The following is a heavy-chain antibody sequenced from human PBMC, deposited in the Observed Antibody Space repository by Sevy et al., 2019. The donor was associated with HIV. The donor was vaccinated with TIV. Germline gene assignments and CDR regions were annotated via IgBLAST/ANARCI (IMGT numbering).Heavy chain of an antibody. D-gene: IGHD3-22*01. CDR1: GFNISPYA. V-gene: IGHV3-30*04. Sequence: GGSLRLSCSASGFNISPYALHWVRQTPGKGLQWLAVISKDGTNKDYADFVKGRFSLSRDNSKNTLYLQKSNLRPEDTAVYYCAKEGYYYDSHSADWFDPWGQGTLVTVSS. J-gene: IGHJ5*02. CDR2: ISKDGTNK. CDR3: AKEGYYYDSHSADWFDP.